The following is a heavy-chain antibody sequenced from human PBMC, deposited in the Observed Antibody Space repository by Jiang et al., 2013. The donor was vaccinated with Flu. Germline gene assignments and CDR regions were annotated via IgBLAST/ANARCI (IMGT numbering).Heavy chain of an antibody. CDR3: ARRGGSGRSFDY. Sequence: LLKPSETLSLTCTVSGGSISSSNYFWAWIRQPPGKGLEWIGTIFYRGNTYYNPSLTNRLTMSVDTSNNQFSLKLTSVTATDTAVYYCARRGGSGRSFDYWGQGTVVTVSS. J-gene: IGHJ4*02. V-gene: IGHV4-39*01. CDR1: GGSISSSNYF. D-gene: IGHD3-10*01. CDR2: IFYRGNT.